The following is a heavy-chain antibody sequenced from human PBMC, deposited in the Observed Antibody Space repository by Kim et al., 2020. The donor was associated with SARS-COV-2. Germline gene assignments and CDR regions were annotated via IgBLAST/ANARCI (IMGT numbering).Heavy chain of an antibody. CDR3: ARAPLTIFGVVIQNFDY. CDR1: GGSISSGGYY. J-gene: IGHJ4*02. V-gene: IGHV4-31*03. CDR2: IYYSGST. Sequence: SETLSLTCTVSGGSISSGGYYWSWIRQHTGKGLEWIGYIYYSGSTYYNPSLKSRVTISVDTSKNQFSLKLSSVTAADTAVYYCARAPLTIFGVVIQNFDYWGQGTLVTVSS. D-gene: IGHD3-3*01.